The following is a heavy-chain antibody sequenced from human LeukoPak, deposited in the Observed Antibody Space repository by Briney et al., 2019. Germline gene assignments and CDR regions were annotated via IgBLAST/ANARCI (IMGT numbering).Heavy chain of an antibody. CDR2: IRYDGGNK. J-gene: IGHJ4*02. CDR3: AKGDAN. CDR1: GFDFATYG. Sequence: GGSLRLSCATSGFDFATYGMHWVCQAPGKGLEWVAFIRYDGGNKYYADSVKGRFTISRDNSKNTLYLQMNSLRAEDTAVYYCAKGDANWGQGTLVSVSS. D-gene: IGHD2-21*01. V-gene: IGHV3-30*02.